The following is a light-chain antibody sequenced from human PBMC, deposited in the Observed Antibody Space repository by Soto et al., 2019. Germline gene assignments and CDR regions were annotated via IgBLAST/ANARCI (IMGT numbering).Light chain of an antibody. CDR3: QQLRT. V-gene: IGKV1-9*01. CDR2: AAY. Sequence: DIQLTQSPSFLSASVGDRVTITCRASQGISSYLAWYQQKPGKAPKLLIYAAYTLQSWVPSRFSGSGSGTVFTLTISSLQPEDFATYYCQQLRTFGQGTRLEIK. J-gene: IGKJ2*01. CDR1: QGISSY.